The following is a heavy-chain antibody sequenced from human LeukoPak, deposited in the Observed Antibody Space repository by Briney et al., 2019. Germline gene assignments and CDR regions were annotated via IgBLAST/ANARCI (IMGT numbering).Heavy chain of an antibody. CDR2: IHYSGSA. V-gene: IGHV4-34*01. CDR3: ARHPNSGWYNDY. Sequence: SETLSLTCAVYGGSFSGYYWTWIRQPPGKGLEWIGEIHYSGSATYNPSLKSRVTISVDTSKNQFSLKMNSVTAADTAVYYCARHPNSGWYNDYWGQGALVTVSS. CDR1: GGSFSGYY. J-gene: IGHJ4*02. D-gene: IGHD6-19*01.